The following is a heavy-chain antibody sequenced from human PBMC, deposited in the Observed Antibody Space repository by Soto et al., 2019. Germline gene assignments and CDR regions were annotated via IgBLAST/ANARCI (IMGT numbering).Heavy chain of an antibody. CDR2: IWYDGSNK. CDR1: GFTFSSYG. Sequence: GGSLRLSCAASGFTFSSYGMQWVRQAPGKGLEWVAVIWYDGSNKYYADSVKGRFTISRDNSKNTLYLQMNSLRAEDTAVYYCARARFSSSWFPGTSYYYYGMDVWGQGTTVTVSS. CDR3: ARARFSSSWFPGTSYYYYGMDV. V-gene: IGHV3-33*01. J-gene: IGHJ6*02. D-gene: IGHD6-13*01.